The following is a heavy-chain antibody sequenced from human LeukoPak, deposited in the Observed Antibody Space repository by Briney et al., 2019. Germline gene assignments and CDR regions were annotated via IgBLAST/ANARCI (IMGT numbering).Heavy chain of an antibody. J-gene: IGHJ4*02. Sequence: SETLSLTCTVSGGSVSSGSYYWSWIRQPPGKGLEWIGYIYYSGSTNYNPSLKSRVTITVDTSKNQFSLKLSSVTAADTAVYYCARENTGFDYWGQGTLVTVSS. CDR2: IYYSGST. CDR3: ARENTGFDY. CDR1: GGSVSSGSYY. D-gene: IGHD3-10*01. V-gene: IGHV4-61*01.